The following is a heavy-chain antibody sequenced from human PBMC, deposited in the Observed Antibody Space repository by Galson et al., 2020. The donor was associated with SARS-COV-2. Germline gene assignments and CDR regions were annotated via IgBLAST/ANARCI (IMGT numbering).Heavy chain of an antibody. CDR3: ARDNYYGSGSWDYYYYYGMDV. D-gene: IGHD3-10*01. V-gene: IGHV3-48*03. CDR1: GFTFSSYE. Sequence: SGFTFSSYEMNWVRQAPGKGLEWVSYISSSGSTIYYADSVKGRFTISRDNAKNSLYLQMNSLRAEDTAVYYCARDNYYGSGSWDYYYYYGMDVWGQGTTVTVSS. J-gene: IGHJ6*02. CDR2: ISSSGSTI.